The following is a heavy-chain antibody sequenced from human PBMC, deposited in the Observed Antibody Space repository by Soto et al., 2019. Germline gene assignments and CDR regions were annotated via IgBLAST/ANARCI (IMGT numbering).Heavy chain of an antibody. CDR1: GYTFTGYG. V-gene: IGHV1-18*04. Sequence: ASVKVSCKASGYTFTGYGIAWVRQAPGQGLEWMGWISANNGNTDYAQTLQGRVTMTTDTSTTTAYMELSSLRSEDTAMYYCAAVYYDSSGALTGSHYFDYWGQGTLVTVSS. J-gene: IGHJ4*02. D-gene: IGHD3-22*01. CDR3: AAVYYDSSGALTGSHYFDY. CDR2: ISANNGNT.